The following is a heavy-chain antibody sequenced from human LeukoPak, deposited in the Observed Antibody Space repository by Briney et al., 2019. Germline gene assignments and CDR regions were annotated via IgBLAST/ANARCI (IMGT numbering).Heavy chain of an antibody. V-gene: IGHV1-69*13. D-gene: IGHD5-24*01. J-gene: IGHJ3*02. CDR1: GGTFSSYA. CDR2: IIPIFGTA. Sequence: ASVKVSCKASGGTFSSYAISWVRQAPGQGLEWMGGIIPIFGTANYAQKFQGRVTITADESTSTAYMELSSLRSEDTAVYYCARAYSDGYNNADIWGQGTMVTVSS. CDR3: ARAYSDGYNNADI.